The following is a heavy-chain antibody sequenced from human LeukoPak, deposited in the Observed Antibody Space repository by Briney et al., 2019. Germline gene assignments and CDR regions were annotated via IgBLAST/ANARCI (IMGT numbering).Heavy chain of an antibody. CDR3: ATDYGGNSLPWY. Sequence: SVKVSCKASGGTFSSYAISWVRQAPGQGLEWMGGIIPIFGTANYAQKFQGRVTITADGSTSTAYMELSSLRSEDTAVYYCATDYGGNSLPWYWGQGTLVTVSS. V-gene: IGHV1-69*13. J-gene: IGHJ4*02. D-gene: IGHD4-23*01. CDR1: GGTFSSYA. CDR2: IIPIFGTA.